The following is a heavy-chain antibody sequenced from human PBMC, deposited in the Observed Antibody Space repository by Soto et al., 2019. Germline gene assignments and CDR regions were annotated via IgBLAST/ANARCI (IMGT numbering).Heavy chain of an antibody. D-gene: IGHD1-26*01. Sequence: PGGSLRLSCAASGFTFSNYARSWVRQAPGKGLEWVSGISGSGRSTYYADSVKGRFTITRDNSRNTMSLQVNSLRAEDTAVYYCAKLKEASGLVTSYIDFWGQGSLVTVSS. V-gene: IGHV3-23*01. CDR1: GFTFSNYA. J-gene: IGHJ4*02. CDR2: ISGSGRST. CDR3: AKLKEASGLVTSYIDF.